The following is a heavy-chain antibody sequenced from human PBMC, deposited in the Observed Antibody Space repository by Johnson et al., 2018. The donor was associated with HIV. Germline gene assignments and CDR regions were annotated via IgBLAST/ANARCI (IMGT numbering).Heavy chain of an antibody. J-gene: IGHJ3*02. D-gene: IGHD5-12*01. CDR2: ISHDGSKK. CDR3: ARSDVDIVATILFDI. Sequence: QVQLVESGGGVVQPGRSLRLSCAASGFSFSPYALHWVRQTPGKGLEWVAVISHDGSKKYYADSVEGRFTISRDNSKNTLYLQMGSLRVEDMAVYYCARSDVDIVATILFDIWGQGTMVTVSS. V-gene: IGHV3-30*14. CDR1: GFSFSPYA.